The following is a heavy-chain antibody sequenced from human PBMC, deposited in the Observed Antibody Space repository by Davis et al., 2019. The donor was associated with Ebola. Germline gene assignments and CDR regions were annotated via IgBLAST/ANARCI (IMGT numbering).Heavy chain of an antibody. J-gene: IGHJ4*02. CDR3: ARGRPHGDYGD. V-gene: IGHV1-69*05. Sequence: AASVKVSCKASGGTFSSYAISWVRQAPGQGLEWMGGIIPIFGTANYAQNFQGRVTMTRNTSASTAYMELNSLRSEDTAVYYCARGRPHGDYGDWGQGTLVTVSS. CDR2: IIPIFGTA. CDR1: GGTFSSYA. D-gene: IGHD4-17*01.